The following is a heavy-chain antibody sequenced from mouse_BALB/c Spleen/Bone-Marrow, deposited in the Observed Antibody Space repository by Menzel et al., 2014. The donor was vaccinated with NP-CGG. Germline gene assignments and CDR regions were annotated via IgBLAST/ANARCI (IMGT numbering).Heavy chain of an antibody. D-gene: IGHD1-1*02. Sequence: EVKLVESGGGLVQPGGSLRLSCATSGLTFSDIYMEWVRQPPGKRLEWIATSRSKPNDYTTEYSASVKGRFIVSRDTSQSILYLQMNALRPEDTAIYYCARDGGYGRDNWGQGTTLTVSS. CDR1: GLTFSDIY. CDR3: ARDGGYGRDN. V-gene: IGHV7-1*02. CDR2: SRSKPNDYTT. J-gene: IGHJ2*01.